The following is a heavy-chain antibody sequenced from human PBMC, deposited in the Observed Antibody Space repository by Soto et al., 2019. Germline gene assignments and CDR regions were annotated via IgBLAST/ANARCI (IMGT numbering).Heavy chain of an antibody. J-gene: IGHJ6*02. CDR2: IYDNGNT. CDR1: GGSITRGGYS. Sequence: QLQLQESGSGLVKPSQTLSLMCDVSGGSITRGGYSWSWIRQLPGKGLEWLGYIYDNGNTYYNASLKSRVTISVDRSKNQFSLNLTSVTAADTAVYYCARWSPLYGMDVWAKGPRSPSP. D-gene: IGHD3-3*01. CDR3: ARWSPLYGMDV. V-gene: IGHV4-30-2*01.